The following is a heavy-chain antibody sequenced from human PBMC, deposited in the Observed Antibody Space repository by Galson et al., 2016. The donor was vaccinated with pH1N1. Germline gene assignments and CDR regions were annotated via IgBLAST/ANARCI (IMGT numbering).Heavy chain of an antibody. J-gene: IGHJ4*02. CDR1: GYTFNAYY. CDR3: ARVLRTTVFDY. D-gene: IGHD4-17*01. V-gene: IGHV1-2*02. CDR2: INPKTGAT. Sequence: SVKVSCKASGYTFNAYYVHWVRQAPGQGLEWMGWINPKTGATSYVQRFQGRVTMTRDTSIGTVYMELSNLGSDDTAVYCCARVLRTTVFDYWGQGTLVTVSS.